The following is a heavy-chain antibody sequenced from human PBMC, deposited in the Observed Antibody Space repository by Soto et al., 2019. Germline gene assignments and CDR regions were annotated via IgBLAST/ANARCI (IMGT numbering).Heavy chain of an antibody. CDR1: GFTFSSYA. CDR3: ARDYYGMDV. J-gene: IGHJ6*02. V-gene: IGHV3-30-3*01. CDR2: ISYDGSNK. Sequence: GGSLRLSCAASGFTFSSYAMHWVRQAPGKGLEWVAVISYDGSNKYYADSVKGRFTISRDNSKNTLYLQMNSLRAEDTAVYYCARDYYGMDVWGQGTTVTVSS.